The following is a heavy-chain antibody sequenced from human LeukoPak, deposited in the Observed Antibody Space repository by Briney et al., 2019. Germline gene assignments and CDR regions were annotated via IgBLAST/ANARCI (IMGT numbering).Heavy chain of an antibody. D-gene: IGHD4-17*01. CDR3: ARRGGKNYGDYVVYYYYMDV. Sequence: ASVKVSCKASGGTFSSYAISWVRQAPGQGLEWMGGIIPIFGTANYAQKFQGRVTMTADTSTSTAYMELRSLRSDDTAVYYCARRGGKNYGDYVVYYYYMDVWGKGTTVTVSS. V-gene: IGHV1-69*06. CDR2: IIPIFGTA. J-gene: IGHJ6*03. CDR1: GGTFSSYA.